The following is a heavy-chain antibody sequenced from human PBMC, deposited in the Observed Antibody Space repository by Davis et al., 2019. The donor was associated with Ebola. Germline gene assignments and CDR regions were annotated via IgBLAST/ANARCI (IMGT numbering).Heavy chain of an antibody. CDR3: TKGAFVYYYNGMDV. Sequence: GESLKISCAASGFTFDNYAMNWVRQAPGKGLEWVSLISGDGGSTYYADSVKGRFTISRDNSKNSLYLQMNSLRTEDTALYYCTKGAFVYYYNGMDVWGQGTTVTVS. J-gene: IGHJ6*02. D-gene: IGHD3-3*02. V-gene: IGHV3-43*02. CDR2: ISGDGGST. CDR1: GFTFDNYA.